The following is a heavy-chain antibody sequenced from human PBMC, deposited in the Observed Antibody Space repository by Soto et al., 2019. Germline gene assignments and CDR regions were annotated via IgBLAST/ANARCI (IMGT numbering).Heavy chain of an antibody. Sequence: GSLSLACAVYGGSFSSYYWNWIRQPPGKGLEWIGEINHSGSTNYNPSLKSLVTISVDTSKNQFSLKLSSVTAADTAVYYCARGERLRYFDWSPNWFDPWGQGTLVTVYS. J-gene: IGHJ5*02. V-gene: IGHV4-34*01. CDR3: ARGERLRYFDWSPNWFDP. CDR1: GGSFSSYY. CDR2: INHSGST. D-gene: IGHD3-9*01.